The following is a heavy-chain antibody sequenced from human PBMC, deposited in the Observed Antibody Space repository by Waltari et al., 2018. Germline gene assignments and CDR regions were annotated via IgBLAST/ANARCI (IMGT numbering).Heavy chain of an antibody. CDR2: VSSSGAST. D-gene: IGHD6-13*01. Sequence: EVQLLESGGGSIQPGGSLRLSCVASGFTFSRYALSWVRQAPGKGLEWVSSVSSSGASTYYADSVKGRFTISRDNSKNTLYLQMNSLRADDTAVYFCAKDFYSTSWSSPDYWGQGTLVTVSS. V-gene: IGHV3-23*01. J-gene: IGHJ4*02. CDR3: AKDFYSTSWSSPDY. CDR1: GFTFSRYA.